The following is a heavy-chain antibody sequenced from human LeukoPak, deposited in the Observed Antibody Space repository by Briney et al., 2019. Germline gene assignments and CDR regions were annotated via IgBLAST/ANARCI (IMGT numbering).Heavy chain of an antibody. D-gene: IGHD2-15*01. CDR2: IYYSGST. Sequence: TSETLSLTCTVPGGFISSSSYYWGWIRQPPGKGLEWIGSIYYSGSTYYNPSLKSRVTISVDTSKNQFSLKLSSVTAADTAVYYCARLLGDAFDIWGQGTMVTVSS. V-gene: IGHV4-39*01. CDR3: ARLLGDAFDI. J-gene: IGHJ3*02. CDR1: GGFISSSSYY.